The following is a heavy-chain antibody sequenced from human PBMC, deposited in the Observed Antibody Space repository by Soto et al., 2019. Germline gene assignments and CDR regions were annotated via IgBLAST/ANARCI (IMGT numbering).Heavy chain of an antibody. Sequence: QVQLQESGPGLVKPSQTLSLTCTVSGGSISSGGYYWSWIRQHPGKGLEWIGYIYYSGSTYYNPSLHSRVTLSVDTSKNQFSLKLSSVTAADTAVYYCARSPREMATITWYFDLWGRGTLVPVSS. J-gene: IGHJ2*01. D-gene: IGHD5-12*01. CDR3: ARSPREMATITWYFDL. CDR2: IYYSGST. CDR1: GGSISSGGYY. V-gene: IGHV4-31*03.